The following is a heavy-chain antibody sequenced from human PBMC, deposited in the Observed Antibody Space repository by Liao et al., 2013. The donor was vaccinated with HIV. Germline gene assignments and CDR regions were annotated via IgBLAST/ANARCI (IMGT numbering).Heavy chain of an antibody. CDR1: GGSFSSSGFY. Sequence: QLQLQESGPGLLKPSETLSLTCTVSGGSFSSSGFYWAWIRQPPGKGLEWIGSFYYAESTYYSPSLKSRVTISEDTSKNQFSLKLSSVTAADTAVYYCARDRRGGPDVWGKGTTVTVSS. J-gene: IGHJ6*04. CDR3: ARDRRGGPDV. CDR2: FYYAEST. D-gene: IGHD3-16*01. V-gene: IGHV4-39*07.